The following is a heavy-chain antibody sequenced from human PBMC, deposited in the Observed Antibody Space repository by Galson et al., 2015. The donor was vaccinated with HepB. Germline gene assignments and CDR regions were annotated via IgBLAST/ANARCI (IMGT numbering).Heavy chain of an antibody. CDR3: ARDKSTVTNYYYGMDV. Sequence: SVKVSCKASGYTFTSYGISWVRQAPGQGLEWMGWISAYNGNTNYAQKLQGRVTMTTDTSTSTAYMELRSLRSDDTAVYYCARDKSTVTNYYYGMDVWGQGTTVTVSS. CDR2: ISAYNGNT. CDR1: GYTFTSYG. J-gene: IGHJ6*02. D-gene: IGHD4-17*01. V-gene: IGHV1-18*01.